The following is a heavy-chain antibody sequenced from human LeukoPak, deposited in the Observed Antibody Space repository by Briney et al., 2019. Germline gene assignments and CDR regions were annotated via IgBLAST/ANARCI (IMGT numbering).Heavy chain of an antibody. CDR3: ARKGAAMGQNWFDP. V-gene: IGHV1-18*01. D-gene: IGHD5-18*01. CDR1: GYTFTSYG. J-gene: IGHJ5*02. CDR2: ISAYNGNT. Sequence: ASVKVSCKASGYTFTSYGISWVRQAPGQGLEWMGWISAYNGNTNFAQKLQGRVTMTTDTSTSTAYMELRSLRSDDTAVYYCARKGAAMGQNWFDPWGQGTLVTVSS.